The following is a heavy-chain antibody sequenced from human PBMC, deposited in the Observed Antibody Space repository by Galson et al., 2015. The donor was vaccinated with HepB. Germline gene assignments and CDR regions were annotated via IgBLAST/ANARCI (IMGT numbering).Heavy chain of an antibody. V-gene: IGHV3-30*03. CDR1: GFSFSNYG. J-gene: IGHJ6*03. D-gene: IGHD3-3*01. CDR3: ATLGGITIFGVAKFHMDL. CDR2: ISYDGSFR. Sequence: SLRLSCASSGFSFSNYGIHWVRQAPGKGLEWMAVISYDGSFRYYADSVKGRFTIFRDNAKNSLSLQLNSLRDEDTGVYYCATLGGITIFGVAKFHMDLWGKGTTVTVSS.